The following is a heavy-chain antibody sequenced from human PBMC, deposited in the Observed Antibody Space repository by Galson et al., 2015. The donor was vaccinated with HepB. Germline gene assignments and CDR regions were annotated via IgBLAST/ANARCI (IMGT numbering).Heavy chain of an antibody. CDR3: ATDLSRYCNGGNCYLSN. V-gene: IGHV3-15*01. J-gene: IGHJ4*02. CDR1: GFPFSDAW. Sequence: SLRLSCAASGFPFSDAWMSWIRQAPGKGLEWVGRIKSERDGGTTDYATAVKGRFTISRDDSKNTLYVQMNSLKIEDTAVYYCATDLSRYCNGGNCYLSNWGQGILVTVSS. CDR2: IKSERDGGTT. D-gene: IGHD2-15*01.